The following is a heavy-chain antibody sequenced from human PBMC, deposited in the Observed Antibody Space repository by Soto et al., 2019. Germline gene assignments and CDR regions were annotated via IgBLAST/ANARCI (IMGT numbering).Heavy chain of an antibody. J-gene: IGHJ4*02. CDR3: ARGDSYYDSSGYYDY. V-gene: IGHV4-59*01. D-gene: IGHD3-22*01. CDR1: GGSISSYY. Sequence: SETLSLTCTVSGGSISSYYWSWIRQPPGKGLEWIGYIYYSGSTNYNPSLKSRVTISVDTSKNQFSLKLSSVTAADTAVYYCARGDSYYDSSGYYDYWGQGTMVTVYS. CDR2: IYYSGST.